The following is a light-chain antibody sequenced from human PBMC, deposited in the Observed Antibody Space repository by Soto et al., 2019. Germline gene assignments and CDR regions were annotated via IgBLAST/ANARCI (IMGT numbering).Light chain of an antibody. J-gene: IGKJ5*01. CDR3: QQYNIWPQYT. CDR2: GAS. V-gene: IGKV3-15*01. CDR1: QTISIN. Sequence: EILMTQSPATLSVSPGERATLSCRASQTISINLAWYQQKPGQAPRLLIHGASTRATGIPARFSGSGSGTEFTLTISGLQSEDFALYYCQQYNIWPQYTFGQGTRLEIK.